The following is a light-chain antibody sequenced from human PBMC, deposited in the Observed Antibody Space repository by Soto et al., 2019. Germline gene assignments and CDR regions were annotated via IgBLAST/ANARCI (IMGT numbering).Light chain of an antibody. Sequence: DVEMTQSPLSLPVTLGQPASISCRSSQSLVYSDGNTNLNWYQQRPGQSPRRLIYKGSTRDSWVPSIFSGSCSGGDFTMNISRVEAEDVAVYSCMQATQCPRTFGQGTKVEIK. J-gene: IGKJ1*01. V-gene: IGKV2-30*01. CDR1: QSLVYSDGNTN. CDR2: KGS. CDR3: MQATQCPRT.